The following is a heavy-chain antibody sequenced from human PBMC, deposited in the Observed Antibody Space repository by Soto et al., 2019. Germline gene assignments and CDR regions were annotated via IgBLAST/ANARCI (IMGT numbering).Heavy chain of an antibody. J-gene: IGHJ5*02. D-gene: IGHD3-10*01. V-gene: IGHV3-33*01. CDR2: IWYDGSNK. CDR1: GFTFSSYG. CDR3: ARDRGLLLSFGEPPKVGWFDP. Sequence: QVQLVESGGGVVQPGRSLRLSCAASGFTFSSYGMHWVRQAPGKGLEWVAVIWYDGSNKYYADSVKGRFTISRDNSKNTLYLQMNRLRAEDTAVYYCARDRGLLLSFGEPPKVGWFDPWGQGTLVTVSS.